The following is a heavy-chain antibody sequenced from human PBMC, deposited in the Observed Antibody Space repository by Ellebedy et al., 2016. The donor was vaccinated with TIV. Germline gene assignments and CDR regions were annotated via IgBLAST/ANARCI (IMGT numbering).Heavy chain of an antibody. CDR3: ARDAAGNGGKLYY. CDR2: IFSAADGGET. D-gene: IGHD4-23*01. Sequence: PGGSLRLSCAASGFTVTTNYMNWVRQAPGKGLEWVSVIFSAADGGETHYADSVKGQFTISRDSSKNTLYLQMNSLRAEDTAVYYCARDAAGNGGKLYYWGQGALVTVSS. J-gene: IGHJ4*02. V-gene: IGHV3-53*01. CDR1: GFTVTTNY.